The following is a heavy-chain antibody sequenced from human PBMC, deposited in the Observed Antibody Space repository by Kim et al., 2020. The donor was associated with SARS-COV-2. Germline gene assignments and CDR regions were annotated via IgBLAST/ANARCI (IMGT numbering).Heavy chain of an antibody. V-gene: IGHV1-3*01. D-gene: IGHD6-19*01. CDR3: ARGSGWAFDY. J-gene: IGHJ4*02. Sequence: GRVTITRDPSASTAYMELSSLRSEDTAVYYCARGSGWAFDYWGQGTLVTVAS.